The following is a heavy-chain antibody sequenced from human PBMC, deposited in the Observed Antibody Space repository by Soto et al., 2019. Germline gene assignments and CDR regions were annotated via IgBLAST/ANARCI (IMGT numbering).Heavy chain of an antibody. CDR3: ARSSGWYSKWFEY. V-gene: IGHV1-2*02. CDR1: GDTFSSYY. D-gene: IGHD6-19*01. Sequence: ASVKVACKTSGDTFSSYYMRWMRQAPGHGLEWLGWTSPRTGGSKYSNKFQGRVSMTRSTSVTTAYIELTGLATDDTAVYYCARSSGWYSKWFEYWRQGTLVTVAS. CDR2: TSPRTGGS. J-gene: IGHJ5*01.